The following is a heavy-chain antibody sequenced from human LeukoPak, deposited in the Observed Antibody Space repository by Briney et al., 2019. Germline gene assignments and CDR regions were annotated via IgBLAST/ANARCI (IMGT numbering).Heavy chain of an antibody. D-gene: IGHD2-15*01. CDR2: VGAYNGNT. CDR3: ARSEVVVATKGFDY. J-gene: IGHJ4*02. CDR1: GGTFSSYA. Sequence: ASVKVSCKASGGTFSSYAISWVRQAPGQGLEWMGWVGAYNGNTHYAQRLQGRVTMTTDTSTSTAYMELRSLRSDDTAVYYCARSEVVVATKGFDYWGQGTLVTVSS. V-gene: IGHV1-18*01.